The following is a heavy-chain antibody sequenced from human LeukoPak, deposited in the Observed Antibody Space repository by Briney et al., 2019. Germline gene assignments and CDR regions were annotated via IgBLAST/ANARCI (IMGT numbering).Heavy chain of an antibody. CDR3: AREPGYYYDTRYFDY. Sequence: SETLSLTCAVSGGSISSSNWWSWVRQPPGKGLEWIGEIYHSGSTNYNPSLKSRVTISVDKSKNQFSLKLSSVTAADTAVYYCAREPGYYYDTRYFDYWGQGTLVTVSS. V-gene: IGHV4-4*02. D-gene: IGHD3-22*01. CDR1: GGSISSSNW. CDR2: IYHSGST. J-gene: IGHJ4*02.